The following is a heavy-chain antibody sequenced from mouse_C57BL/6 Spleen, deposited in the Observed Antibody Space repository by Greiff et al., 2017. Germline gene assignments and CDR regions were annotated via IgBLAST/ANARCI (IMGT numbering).Heavy chain of an antibody. V-gene: IGHV2-2*01. D-gene: IGHD2-1*01. CDR1: GFSLTSYG. CDR2: IWSGGST. Sequence: VQRVESGPGLVQPSQSLSITCTVSGFSLTSYGLHWVRQSPGKGLEWLGVIWSGGSTDYNAAFISRLSISKDNSKSQVFFKMNSLQADDTAIYYCARIYYGNQYFDYWGQGTTLTVSS. J-gene: IGHJ2*01. CDR3: ARIYYGNQYFDY.